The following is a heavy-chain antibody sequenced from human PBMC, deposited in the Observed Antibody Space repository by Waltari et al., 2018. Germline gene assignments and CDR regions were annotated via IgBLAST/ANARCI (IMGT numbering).Heavy chain of an antibody. J-gene: IGHJ3*02. CDR3: ARGSIYGSGSYGLTDAFDI. Sequence: QVQLVQSGAEVKKPGSSVKVSCKASGGTFSSYAISWVRQAPGQGLEWMGGIIPIFGTANYAQKFQGRVTITTDESTSTAYMELSSLRSEDTAVYYCARGSIYGSGSYGLTDAFDIWGQGTMVTVSS. D-gene: IGHD3-10*01. V-gene: IGHV1-69*05. CDR1: GGTFSSYA. CDR2: IIPIFGTA.